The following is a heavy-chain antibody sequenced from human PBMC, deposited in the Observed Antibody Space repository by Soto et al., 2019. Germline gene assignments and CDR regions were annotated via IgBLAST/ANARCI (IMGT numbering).Heavy chain of an antibody. CDR1: GGSISSYY. Sequence: SETLSLTCTVSGGSISSYYCSWIRQPPGKGLEWLGYIHYSGRTNYNPSLKSRVTISVDTSKNQFTLKLSSETAEDPAVYYCARVTGGSYLAIGNYYYYGMDGWGKGTTVTVAS. V-gene: IGHV4-59*01. CDR2: IHYSGRT. J-gene: IGHJ6*04. D-gene: IGHD1-26*01. CDR3: ARVTGGSYLAIGNYYYYGMDG.